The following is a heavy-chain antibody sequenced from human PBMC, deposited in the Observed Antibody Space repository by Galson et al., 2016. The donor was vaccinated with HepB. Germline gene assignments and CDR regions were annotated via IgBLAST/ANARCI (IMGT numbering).Heavy chain of an antibody. D-gene: IGHD2-2*01. V-gene: IGHV3-11*06. CDR1: GFTFSDYY. CDR3: ARAPGASQYYYYYMDV. Sequence: SLRLSCAVSGFTFSDYYMGWMRQAPGKGLEWLSYISKRSTFTKYADSVKGRFTISRDNARNTLYLQMSSLSPEDTAVYYCARAPGASQYYYYYMDVWGKGTTVTVSS. J-gene: IGHJ6*03. CDR2: ISKRSTFT.